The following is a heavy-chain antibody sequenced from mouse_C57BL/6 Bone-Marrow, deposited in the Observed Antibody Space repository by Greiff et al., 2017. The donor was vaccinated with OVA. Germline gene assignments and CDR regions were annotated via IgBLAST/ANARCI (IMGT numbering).Heavy chain of an antibody. D-gene: IGHD3-2*02. J-gene: IGHJ3*01. Sequence: QQRPGQGLEWIGRIHPSDSDTNYNQKFKGKATLTVDKSSSTAYMQLSSLTSEDSAVYYCAGQLRLRFAYWGQGTLVTVSA. CDR2: IHPSDSDT. V-gene: IGHV1-74*01. CDR3: AGQLRLRFAY.